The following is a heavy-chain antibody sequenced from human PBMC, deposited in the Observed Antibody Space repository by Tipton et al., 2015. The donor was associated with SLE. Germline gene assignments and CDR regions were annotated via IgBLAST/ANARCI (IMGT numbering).Heavy chain of an antibody. D-gene: IGHD2-15*01. V-gene: IGHV4-59*08. CDR3: AAHAAGRGGSGY. Sequence: TLSLTCTVSGGSISSYYWSWIRQPPGKGLEWIGYIYYSGSTDYNPSLKSRVTISVDTSKKQFSPVLSSVTAADTAVYYCAAHAAGRGGSGYWGQRTLVTVSS. CDR2: IYYSGST. J-gene: IGHJ4*02. CDR1: GGSISSYY.